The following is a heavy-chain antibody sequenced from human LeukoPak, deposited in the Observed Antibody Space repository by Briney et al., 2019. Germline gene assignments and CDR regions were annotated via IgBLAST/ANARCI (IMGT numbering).Heavy chain of an antibody. J-gene: IGHJ5*02. CDR3: AKGLSANSFAENWFDP. CDR2: ISGSGGNT. Sequence: QAGGSLRLSCAASGFTFNSYAMNWVRQAPGKGLEWVSAISGSGGNTYYADSVKGRFTISRDNSKNTLYLQMNSLRAEDTAVYYCAKGLSANSFAENWFDPWGLGTLATVSS. V-gene: IGHV3-23*01. CDR1: GFTFNSYA. D-gene: IGHD4-23*01.